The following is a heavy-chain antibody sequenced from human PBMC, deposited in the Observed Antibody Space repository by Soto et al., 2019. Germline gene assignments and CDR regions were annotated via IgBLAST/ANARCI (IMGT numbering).Heavy chain of an antibody. CDR2: ISAYNGNT. J-gene: IGHJ4*02. D-gene: IGHD3-22*01. CDR3: ARAVPKSYYYDSSGYADHDY. Sequence: ASVKVSCKASGYTFTSYGISWVRQAPGQGLERMGWISAYNGNTNYAQKLQGRVTMTTDTSTSTAYMELRSLRSDDTAVYYCARAVPKSYYYDSSGYADHDYGGQGTLVTVSS. CDR1: GYTFTSYG. V-gene: IGHV1-18*01.